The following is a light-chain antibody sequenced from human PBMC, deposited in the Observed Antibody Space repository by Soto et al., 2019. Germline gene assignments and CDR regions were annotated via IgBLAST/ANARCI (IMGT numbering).Light chain of an antibody. V-gene: IGKV3-20*01. J-gene: IGKJ3*01. CDR2: QTS. Sequence: EIVLTQSPATLSSFPGDRVTLSCRASQSINTRLAWYQHRPGQAPRLLIYQTSIRAAGIPARFSASGSGTDFTLTISRLEPEDFAVYYCQQYGSSTLFTFGPGTKVDI. CDR1: QSINTR. CDR3: QQYGSSTLFT.